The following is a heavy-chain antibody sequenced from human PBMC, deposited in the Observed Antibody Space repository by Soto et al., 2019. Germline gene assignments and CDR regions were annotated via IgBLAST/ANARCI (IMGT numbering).Heavy chain of an antibody. CDR2: INPNSGGT. CDR1: GYTFTGYY. CDR3: ARDMAVAGVGG. D-gene: IGHD6-19*01. V-gene: IGHV1-2*02. J-gene: IGHJ4*02. Sequence: QVQLVQSGAEVKKPGSSVKVSCKASGYTFTGYYMHVVRQAPGQVLEWMGWINPNSGGTNYAQKVQGRVTITRDTSISTAYMELGSLRSDDTAVYYCARDMAVAGVGGWGQGTLVTVSS.